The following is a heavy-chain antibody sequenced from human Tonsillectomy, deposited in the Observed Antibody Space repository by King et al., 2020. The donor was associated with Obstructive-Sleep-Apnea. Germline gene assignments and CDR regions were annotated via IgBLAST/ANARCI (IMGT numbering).Heavy chain of an antibody. CDR3: ARDHIVVVPAAPDAFDI. D-gene: IGHD2-2*01. J-gene: IGHJ3*02. CDR1: GFTFSSYS. Sequence: VQLVESGGGLVQPGGSLRLSCAASGFTFSSYSMNWVSQAPGKGLEWVSYTSSSSSTIYYAASVKGRFTISRDNAKNSLYLQMNSLRAEDTAVYYCARDHIVVVPAAPDAFDIWGQGTMVTVSS. V-gene: IGHV3-48*04. CDR2: TSSSSSTI.